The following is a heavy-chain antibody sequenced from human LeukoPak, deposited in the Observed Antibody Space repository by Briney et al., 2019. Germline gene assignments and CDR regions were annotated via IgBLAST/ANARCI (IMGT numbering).Heavy chain of an antibody. CDR2: MSRSGNTI. J-gene: IGHJ4*02. CDR1: GFTFSSYN. V-gene: IGHV3-48*04. CDR3: ARENKVGYSYADDF. D-gene: IGHD5-18*01. Sequence: GGSLRLSCAASGFTFSSYNMNWVRQAPGKGLEWISYMSRSGNTILYADSVKGRFTISRDDAKNSLFLQMNSLRAEDTALYYCARENKVGYSYADDFWGQGTLVTVSS.